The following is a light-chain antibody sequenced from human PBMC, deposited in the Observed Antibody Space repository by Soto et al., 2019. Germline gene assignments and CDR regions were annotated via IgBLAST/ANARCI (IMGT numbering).Light chain of an antibody. Sequence: EIVLTQSPGTLSLSPGERATLSCRASQSVSSTYLAWYQQKPGQAPRHLIYAASSRATGIPDRFSGSASGTDFTLTINRLEPEEFSIYYCQQYGDSRTFGQGTKVEIK. CDR2: AAS. CDR3: QQYGDSRT. V-gene: IGKV3-20*01. CDR1: QSVSSTY. J-gene: IGKJ2*01.